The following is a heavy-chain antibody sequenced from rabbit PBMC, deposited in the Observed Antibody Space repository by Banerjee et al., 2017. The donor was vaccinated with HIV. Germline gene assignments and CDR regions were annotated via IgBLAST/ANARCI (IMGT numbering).Heavy chain of an antibody. CDR1: GFDFSSYY. J-gene: IGHJ4*01. CDR2: IDPVFGST. V-gene: IGHV1S7*01. Sequence: QLKESGGGLVQPGGSLKLSCKASGFDFSSYYMSWVRQAPGKGLEWIGYIDPVFGSTYYASWVNGRFTISSHNAQNTLYLQLNSLTAADTATYFCARISRYSSGWGAWGYYFNLWGPGTLVT. D-gene: IGHD4-1*01. CDR3: ARISRYSSGWGAWGYYFNL.